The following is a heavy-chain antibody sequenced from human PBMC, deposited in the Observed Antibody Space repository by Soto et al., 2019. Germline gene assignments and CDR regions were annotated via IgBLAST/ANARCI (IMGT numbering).Heavy chain of an antibody. J-gene: IGHJ4*02. V-gene: IGHV3-53*01. CDR1: VFTVYSNY. CDR2: IYSGGST. Sequence: WCSLRLSCASCVFTVYSNYMSVLRKAPGKGLEWVSVIYSGGSTYYADSVKGRFTISSDNSKNTLYLQMNSLRAEDTAVYYCARRSSGYPYYFDYWGQGTLVTVSS. D-gene: IGHD3-22*01. CDR3: ARRSSGYPYYFDY.